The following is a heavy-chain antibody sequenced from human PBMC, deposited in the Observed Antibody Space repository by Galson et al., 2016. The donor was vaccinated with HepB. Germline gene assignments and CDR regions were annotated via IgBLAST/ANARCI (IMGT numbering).Heavy chain of an antibody. CDR1: GFTFSRSD. Sequence: SLRLSCAASGFTFSRSDMYWVRQAPGKGLEWVAVTSYDGSNEYYADSVKGRFTISRDNSKNPLYQQMNSLRAEDTAVYYFAKPETRPYDILTGYSHFDYWGQGTLVTVSS. CDR3: AKPETRPYDILTGYSHFDY. J-gene: IGHJ4*02. V-gene: IGHV3-30*18. CDR2: TSYDGSNE. D-gene: IGHD3-9*01.